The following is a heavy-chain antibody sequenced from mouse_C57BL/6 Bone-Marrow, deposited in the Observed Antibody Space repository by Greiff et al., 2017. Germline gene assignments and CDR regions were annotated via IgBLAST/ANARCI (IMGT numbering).Heavy chain of an antibody. D-gene: IGHD1-1*01. CDR2: IHPTSGST. CDR3: ATNYYGSSYYAMDY. CDR1: GYTFTSYW. Sequence: VQLQQSGAELVKPGASVKLSCKASGYTFTSYWMHWVKQRPGQGLEWIGMIHPTSGSTNYNEKFKSKATLTVDKSSSTAYMQLSSLTSEDSAVYYCATNYYGSSYYAMDYWGQGTTVTVSS. V-gene: IGHV1-64*01. J-gene: IGHJ4*01.